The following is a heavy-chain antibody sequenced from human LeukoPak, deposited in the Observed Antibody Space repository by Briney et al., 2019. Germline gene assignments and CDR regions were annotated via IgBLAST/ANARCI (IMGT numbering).Heavy chain of an antibody. D-gene: IGHD3-16*01. CDR1: GFALSSHW. J-gene: IGHJ6*02. V-gene: IGHV3-7*03. CDR2: VNRDGSET. Sequence: GGSLRLSCAASGFALSSHWMTWGRQVPGRGPEWVANVNRDGSETYYLDSVKGRFTISKDNAKNSLYLQMNSLRAEDTALYHCARNDGMDVWGQGTTVIVSS. CDR3: ARNDGMDV.